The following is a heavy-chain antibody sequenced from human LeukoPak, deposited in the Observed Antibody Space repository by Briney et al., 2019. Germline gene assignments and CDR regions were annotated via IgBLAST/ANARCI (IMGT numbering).Heavy chain of an antibody. J-gene: IGHJ3*02. Sequence: GESLKISCQVSGYRFTTFWIAWVRQMPGKGLEWMGIIYPGDSDTRYSPSFQGQVTISVDKSNSAAYLQWSSLKASDTAMYYCARDYSDSSGNAFDIWGQGTMVTVSS. V-gene: IGHV5-51*01. CDR3: ARDYSDSSGNAFDI. CDR2: IYPGDSDT. CDR1: GYRFTTFW. D-gene: IGHD3-22*01.